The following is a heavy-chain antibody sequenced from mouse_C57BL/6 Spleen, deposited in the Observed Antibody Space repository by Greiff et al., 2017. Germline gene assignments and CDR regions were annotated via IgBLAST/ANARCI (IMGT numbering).Heavy chain of an antibody. CDR3: AREDYYGSSYENY. CDR1: GYSFTSYY. Sequence: QVQLKQSGPELVKPGASVKISCKASGYSFTSYYIHWVKQRPGQGLEWIGWIYPGSGNTKYNEKFKGKATLTADTSSSTAYMQLSSLTSEDSAVYYCAREDYYGSSYENYWGQGTTLTVSS. V-gene: IGHV1-66*01. CDR2: IYPGSGNT. D-gene: IGHD1-1*01. J-gene: IGHJ2*01.